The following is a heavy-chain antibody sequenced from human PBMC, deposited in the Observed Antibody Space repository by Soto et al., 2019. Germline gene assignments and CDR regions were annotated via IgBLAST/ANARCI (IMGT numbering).Heavy chain of an antibody. D-gene: IGHD2-2*01. J-gene: IGHJ4*02. Sequence: PSETLSLTCAVYGGSFSGYYWSWIRQPPGKGLEWIGEINHSGSTNYNPSLKSRVTISVDTSKNQFSLKLSSVTAADTAVYYCARGFCSSTSCYEGPWLTPYWGQGTLVTVSS. CDR2: INHSGST. CDR1: GGSFSGYY. V-gene: IGHV4-34*01. CDR3: ARGFCSSTSCYEGPWLTPY.